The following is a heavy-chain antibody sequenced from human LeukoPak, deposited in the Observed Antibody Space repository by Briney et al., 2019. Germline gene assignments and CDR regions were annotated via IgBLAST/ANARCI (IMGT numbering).Heavy chain of an antibody. CDR3: ARSAADSYGRGYFDY. V-gene: IGHV1-2*04. J-gene: IGHJ4*02. CDR2: INPNSGGT. CDR1: GYTFTGYY. D-gene: IGHD5-18*01. Sequence: ASVKVSCKASGYTFTGYYMHWVRQAPGQGLEWMGWINPNSGGTNYAQKFQGWVTMTRDTSISTAYMELSRLRSDDTAVYYCARSAADSYGRGYFDYWGQGTLVTVSS.